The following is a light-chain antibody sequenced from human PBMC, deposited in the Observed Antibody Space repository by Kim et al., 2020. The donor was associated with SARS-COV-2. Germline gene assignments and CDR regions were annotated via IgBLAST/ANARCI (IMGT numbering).Light chain of an antibody. V-gene: IGKV3-20*01. J-gene: IGKJ1*01. CDR2: DAS. CDR1: QSVSGSD. CDR3: QQYGNSPWT. Sequence: SPGERATLSCRGSQSVSGSDLAWYQQKPGQAPRLLIYDASSRATGIPDRFSGSGSGTDFTLTISRLEPEDFAVYYCQQYGNSPWTFGQGTKVDIK.